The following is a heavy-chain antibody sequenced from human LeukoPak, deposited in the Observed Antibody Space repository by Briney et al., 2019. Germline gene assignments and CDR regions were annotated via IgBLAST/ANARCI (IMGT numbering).Heavy chain of an antibody. CDR1: GFTFSNSA. Sequence: GASVKVSCKTSGFTFSNSALQWVRQAGGQRREWIGWIVVGSGNTNYAQKFQRRVTITRDMSASTAYMELSSLTSEDTAVYYCAADDLTLASWGQGTLVTVSS. CDR3: AADDLTLAS. CDR2: IVVGSGNT. J-gene: IGHJ4*02. V-gene: IGHV1-58*01.